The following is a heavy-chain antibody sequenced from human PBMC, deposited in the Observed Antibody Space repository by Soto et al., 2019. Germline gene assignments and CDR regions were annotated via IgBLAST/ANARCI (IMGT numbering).Heavy chain of an antibody. J-gene: IGHJ6*02. D-gene: IGHD6-13*01. CDR1: GGTFSSYA. CDR2: IIPIFGTA. CDR3: ARGHSSSWYDYYYGMDV. V-gene: IGHV1-69*13. Sequence: ASVKVSCKASGGTFSSYAISWVRQAPGQGLEWMGGIIPIFGTANYAQKFQGRVTITADESTSTAYMELSSLRSEDTAVYYCARGHSSSWYDYYYGMDVWGQGTTVTVSS.